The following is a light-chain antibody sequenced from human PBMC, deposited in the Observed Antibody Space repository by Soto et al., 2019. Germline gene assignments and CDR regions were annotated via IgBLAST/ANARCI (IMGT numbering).Light chain of an antibody. J-gene: IGKJ1*01. CDR2: AAS. CDR3: QQYNNWPPWT. Sequence: EIVMTQSPATLSVSPGERATLSCRASQSVGGNLAWYQQKPGQPPRLLIYAASSRPTGIPARFSGSGSGTVFTLTISSLQSEDFAVYYCQQYNNWPPWTFGQGTKVEIK. CDR1: QSVGGN. V-gene: IGKV3-15*01.